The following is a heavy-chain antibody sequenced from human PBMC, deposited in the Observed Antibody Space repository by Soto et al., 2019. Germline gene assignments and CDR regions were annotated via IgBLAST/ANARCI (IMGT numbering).Heavy chain of an antibody. CDR1: GFTFSSYG. CDR2: ISYDGSNK. Sequence: GGSLRLSCAASGFTFSSYGMHWVRQAPGKGLEWVAVISYDGSNKYYADSVKGRFTISRDNSKNTLYLQMNSLRAEDTAVYYCAKDGAPYDILTGYWGYYYGMDVWGQGTTDTGSS. D-gene: IGHD3-9*01. CDR3: AKDGAPYDILTGYWGYYYGMDV. J-gene: IGHJ6*02. V-gene: IGHV3-30*18.